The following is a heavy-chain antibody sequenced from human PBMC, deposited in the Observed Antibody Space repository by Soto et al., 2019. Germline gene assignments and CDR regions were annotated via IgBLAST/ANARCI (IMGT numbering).Heavy chain of an antibody. Sequence: GGSLRLSCAASGFTFSSYVMNWVRQAPGKGLEWVSSISGSGGAYSADSVKGRFTISRDNSKNSLYLQMNSLSPEDTAVYYGVRAPHLHDDSGRMTWGQGALATVCS. CDR1: GFTFSSYV. D-gene: IGHD3-22*01. V-gene: IGHV3-23*01. CDR2: ISGSGGA. J-gene: IGHJ5*02. CDR3: VRAPHLHDDSGRMT.